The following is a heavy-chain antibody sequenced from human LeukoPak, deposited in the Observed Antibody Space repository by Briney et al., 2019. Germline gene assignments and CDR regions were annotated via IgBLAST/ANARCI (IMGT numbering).Heavy chain of an antibody. Sequence: PSETLSLTCTVSGVSISNYYWSWIRQSPGKGLEWIGYIYYSGSTNYNPSLESRVTMSVDTSKKQFYLKMTSVTAADTAVYYCARHFRGDGWGNDGFGIWGQGTMVTVAS. J-gene: IGHJ3*02. D-gene: IGHD3-10*01. CDR1: GVSISNYY. CDR2: IYYSGST. V-gene: IGHV4-59*08. CDR3: ARHFRGDGWGNDGFGI.